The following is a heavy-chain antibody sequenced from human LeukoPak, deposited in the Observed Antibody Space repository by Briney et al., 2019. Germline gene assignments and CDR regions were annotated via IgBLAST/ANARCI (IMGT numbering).Heavy chain of an antibody. J-gene: IGHJ4*02. CDR1: GFTFSNYW. CDR3: ARDRGYSNFDY. CDR2: MKEDGREK. Sequence: GGSLRLSCAASGFTFSNYWMSWVRQAPGKGLERVANMKEDGREKNYVDSVKGRFTISRDNAQDSLYLQMNSLRAEDTAVYYCARDRGYSNFDYWGQGTLVTVSS. V-gene: IGHV3-7*01. D-gene: IGHD4-11*01.